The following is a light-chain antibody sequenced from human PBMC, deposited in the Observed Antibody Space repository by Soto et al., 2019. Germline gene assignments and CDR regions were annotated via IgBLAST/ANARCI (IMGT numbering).Light chain of an antibody. CDR3: QQRSNWPPIT. CDR2: GAS. CDR1: ESVNSN. V-gene: IGKV3-11*01. J-gene: IGKJ5*01. Sequence: EIEMTQSPGTMSVSPGERVTLSCRASESVNSNLAWYQQKIGQAPRLLIYGASVRATGIPARFSGSGSGTDFTLTISSLEPEDFAVYYCQQRSNWPPITFGQGTRLENK.